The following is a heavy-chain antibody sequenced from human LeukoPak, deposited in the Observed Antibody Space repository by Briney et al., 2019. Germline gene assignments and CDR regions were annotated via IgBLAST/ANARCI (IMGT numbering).Heavy chain of an antibody. D-gene: IGHD3-22*01. CDR1: GFTFSSYS. CDR2: ISSSSSTI. V-gene: IGHV3-48*01. Sequence: GGSLRLSCAASGFTFSSYSMNWVRQAPGKGLEWVSYISSSSSTIYYADSVKGRLTISRDNAKNSLYLQMNSLRAEDTAVYYCARAPYYYDSSGYPNYFDYWGQGTLVTVSS. J-gene: IGHJ4*02. CDR3: ARAPYYYDSSGYPNYFDY.